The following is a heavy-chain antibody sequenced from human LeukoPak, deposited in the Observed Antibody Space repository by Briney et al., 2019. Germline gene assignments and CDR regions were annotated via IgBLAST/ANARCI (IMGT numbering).Heavy chain of an antibody. J-gene: IGHJ4*02. CDR2: IYSGGST. CDR3: ARGELRYYFDY. V-gene: IGHV3-66*01. CDR1: GFTVSSNY. D-gene: IGHD1-7*01. Sequence: GGSLRLSCAASGFTVSSNYMTWVRQAPGKGLEWVSVIYSGGSTYYADSVKGRFTISRDNSKNTLYPQMNSLRAEDTAVYYCARGELRYYFDYWGQGTLVTVSS.